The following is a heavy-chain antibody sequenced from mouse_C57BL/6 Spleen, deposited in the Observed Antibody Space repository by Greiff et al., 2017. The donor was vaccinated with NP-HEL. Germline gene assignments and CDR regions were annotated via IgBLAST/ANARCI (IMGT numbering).Heavy chain of an antibody. J-gene: IGHJ1*03. CDR3: AREGDYYGGWGFDV. CDR2: INPNYGTT. Sequence: EVQRVESGPELVKPGASVKISCRATGYSFTDYNMNWVKQSNGKSLEWIGVINPNYGTTSYNQKFKGKATLTVDQSSSTAYMQLNSLTSEDSAVYYCAREGDYYGGWGFDVWGTGTTVTVSS. V-gene: IGHV1-39*01. D-gene: IGHD1-1*02. CDR1: GYSFTDYN.